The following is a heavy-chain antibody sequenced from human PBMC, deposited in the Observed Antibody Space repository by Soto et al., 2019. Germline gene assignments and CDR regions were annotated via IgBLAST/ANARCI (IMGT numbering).Heavy chain of an antibody. V-gene: IGHV1-69*13. J-gene: IGHJ6*02. CDR1: GGTFSSYA. Sequence: ASVKVSCKASGGTFSSYAISWVRQAPGQGLEWMGGIIPIFGTANYAQKFQGRVTITADESTSTAYMELSSLRSEDTAVYYCARVRMDTAMVIFGMDVWGQGTTVTVSS. D-gene: IGHD5-18*01. CDR3: ARVRMDTAMVIFGMDV. CDR2: IIPIFGTA.